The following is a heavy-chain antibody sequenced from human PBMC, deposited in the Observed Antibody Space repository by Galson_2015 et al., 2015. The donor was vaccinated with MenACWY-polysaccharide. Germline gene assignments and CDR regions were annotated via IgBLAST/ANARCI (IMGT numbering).Heavy chain of an antibody. CDR1: GFTFSNYG. J-gene: IGHJ4*02. V-gene: IGHV3-23*01. D-gene: IGHD2/OR15-2a*01. Sequence: SLRLSCAASGFTFSNYGMSWVGQAPGKAPEWVSGIPGNGATTKYADSVKGRFTVSRDNARNTLHLEMNSLRAEDTAVYYCARDRVDVSVIDAHTLFDLWGQGTLVIVSS. CDR2: IPGNGATT. CDR3: ARDRVDVSVIDAHTLFDL.